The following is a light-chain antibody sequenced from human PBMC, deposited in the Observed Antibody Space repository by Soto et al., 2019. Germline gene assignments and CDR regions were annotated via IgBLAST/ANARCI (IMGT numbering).Light chain of an antibody. J-gene: IGKJ1*01. Sequence: EIVLTQSPATLSLSPGERATLSCRASQSVSSSRLAWYRQKPGQAPRLLIYGASSRATGIPDRFSGSGSGTDFTLTISSLQPEDFATYYCQQSYSTPPTFGQGTRWIS. CDR1: QSVSSSR. CDR2: GAS. V-gene: IGKV3-20*01. CDR3: QQSYSTPPT.